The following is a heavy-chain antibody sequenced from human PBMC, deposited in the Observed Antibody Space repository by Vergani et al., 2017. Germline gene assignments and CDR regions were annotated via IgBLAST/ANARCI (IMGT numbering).Heavy chain of an antibody. D-gene: IGHD2-15*01. CDR1: GGTFSSYA. CDR2: IIPIFGTA. Sequence: QVQLVQSGAEVKKPGSSVKVSCKASGGTFSSYAISWVRQAPGQGLEWMGGIIPIFGTANYAQKFQGRVTITADESTSTAYMELSSLRSEGTAVYYCARDLRYCSGGSCPPGGDDAFDIWGQGTMVTVSS. J-gene: IGHJ3*02. V-gene: IGHV1-69*01. CDR3: ARDLRYCSGGSCPPGGDDAFDI.